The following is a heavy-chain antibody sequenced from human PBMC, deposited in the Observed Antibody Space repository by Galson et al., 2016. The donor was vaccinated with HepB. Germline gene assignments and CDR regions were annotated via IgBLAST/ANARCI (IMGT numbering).Heavy chain of an antibody. CDR1: GFTFSNYW. CDR3: AKRRVAVAATFLYDFDS. J-gene: IGHJ4*02. V-gene: IGHV3-7*01. Sequence: SLRLSCAGNGFTFSNYWMSWVRQPPGKGLEWVAKIRQDGSEKFYAGSVKGRYTISRDNSEKSLFLQMNSLRVDDTAVYFCAKRRVAVAATFLYDFDSWGQGTQVIVAS. D-gene: IGHD6-19*01. CDR2: IRQDGSEK.